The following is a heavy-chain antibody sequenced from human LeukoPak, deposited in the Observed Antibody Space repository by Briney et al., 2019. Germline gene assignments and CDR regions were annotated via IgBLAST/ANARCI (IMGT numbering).Heavy chain of an antibody. CDR1: GYTFTDYY. CDR3: ARIINDYIWGSYRTYYFDY. D-gene: IGHD3-16*02. CDR2: FNPNNGGT. V-gene: IGHV1-2*02. Sequence: ASVKVSCKASGYTFTDYYMHWVRQAPGQGLEWMGWFNPNNGGTNYAQRFQGRVTMTRDTSISTAYMELSRLRSDDTAVYYCARIINDYIWGSYRTYYFDYWGQGTLVTVSS. J-gene: IGHJ4*02.